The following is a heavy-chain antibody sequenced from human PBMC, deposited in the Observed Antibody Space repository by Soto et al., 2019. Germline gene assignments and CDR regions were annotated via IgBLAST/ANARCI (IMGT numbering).Heavy chain of an antibody. J-gene: IGHJ4*02. D-gene: IGHD6-6*01. CDR2: IYYSGNT. CDR3: ASREYSSSLDY. CDR1: GASISNNDYY. Sequence: SETLSLTCTVSGASISNNDYYWSWIRQSPGRGLEWIGFIYYSGNTYTNPSLKSLVTISVDKSKNQSSLKLSSVAAADTAVYYCASREYSSSLDYWGQGTLVTVSS. V-gene: IGHV4-61*05.